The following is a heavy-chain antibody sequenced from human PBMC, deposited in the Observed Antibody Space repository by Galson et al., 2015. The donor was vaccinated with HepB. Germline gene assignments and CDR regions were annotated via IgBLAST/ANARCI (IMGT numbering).Heavy chain of an antibody. D-gene: IGHD3-10*01. Sequence: SLRLSCAASGFSFSNYDMHWVRQAPGKGLEWVAVIWYDGSKKNYADSLKGRFTISRDNSKNTVYLQMNSLRVEDTAVYYCARDPSSETLLGGEFHHWGLGTLVTVSS. CDR3: ARDPSSETLLGGEFHH. J-gene: IGHJ1*01. V-gene: IGHV3-33*01. CDR2: IWYDGSKK. CDR1: GFSFSNYD.